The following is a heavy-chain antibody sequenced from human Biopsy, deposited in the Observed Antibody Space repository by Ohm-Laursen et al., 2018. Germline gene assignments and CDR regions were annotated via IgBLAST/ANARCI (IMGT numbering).Heavy chain of an antibody. CDR1: GGSISNNNYY. Sequence: SHTLSLTCTVSGGSISNNNYYWGWLRQPPGQGLEWIGCIFYRGSTHCKPSLKGRVNISVDTAKNQFSLKLNSVTAADTAVYYCARDYDTSGYYYVSWGQGTLVTVSS. D-gene: IGHD3-22*01. CDR3: ARDYDTSGYYYVS. CDR2: IFYRGST. V-gene: IGHV4-39*01. J-gene: IGHJ5*02.